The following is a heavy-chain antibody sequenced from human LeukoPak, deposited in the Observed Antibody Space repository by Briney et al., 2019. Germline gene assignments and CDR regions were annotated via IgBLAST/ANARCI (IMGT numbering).Heavy chain of an antibody. V-gene: IGHV3-7*01. D-gene: IGHD5-24*01. CDR3: ATISAQTFDI. CDR2: IKPDGSDK. J-gene: IGHJ3*02. CDR1: GFSFRSHW. Sequence: GGSLRLSCVGSGFSFRSHWVNWVRQSLGKGLEWVANIKPDGSDKYYVDSARGRFTVSRDNAKNSAFLQMNSLRAEDTAIYYCATISAQTFDIWGQGTLVSVSS.